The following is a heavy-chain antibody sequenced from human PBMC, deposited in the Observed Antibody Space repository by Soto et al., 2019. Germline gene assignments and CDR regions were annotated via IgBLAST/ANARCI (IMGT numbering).Heavy chain of an antibody. Sequence: ASVKVSCKASGGTFSSYAISWVRQAPGQGLEWMGGIIPIFGTANYAQKFQGRVTITADESTGTAYMELSSLRSEDTAVYYCARAEPNYDFWSGYVSQDYYYYYGMDVWGQGTTVTVSS. D-gene: IGHD3-3*01. CDR3: ARAEPNYDFWSGYVSQDYYYYYGMDV. CDR1: GGTFSSYA. V-gene: IGHV1-69*13. CDR2: IIPIFGTA. J-gene: IGHJ6*02.